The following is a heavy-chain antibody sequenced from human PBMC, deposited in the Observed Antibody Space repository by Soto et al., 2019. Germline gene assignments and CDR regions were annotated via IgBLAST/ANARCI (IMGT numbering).Heavy chain of an antibody. V-gene: IGHV3-64*02. CDR3: ARDSGSYSLDY. Sequence: GGSLRLSCAASGFTFSSYTMHWVRQAPGKGLQYVSVISDDGTTTYYAGSVEGRFTVSRDNSKNTLYLQMGSLRAEDMAVYYCARDSGSYSLDYWGHGTLVTVSS. CDR1: GFTFSSYT. J-gene: IGHJ4*01. D-gene: IGHD1-26*01. CDR2: ISDDGTTT.